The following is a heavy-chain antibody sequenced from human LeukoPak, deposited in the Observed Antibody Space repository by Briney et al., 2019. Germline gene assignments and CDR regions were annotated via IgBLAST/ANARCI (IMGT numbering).Heavy chain of an antibody. CDR1: GYSFTNYW. CDR3: ARREGGGLCRVDY. Sequence: GESLKISCQGSGYSFTNYWIGWVRQMPGKGLEWMGTISPGTSDTKYSPSFQGQVTISADKSITTAYLQWSSLQASDTAMYYCARREGGGLCRVDYWGQGTLVTVSS. V-gene: IGHV5-51*01. CDR2: ISPGTSDT. J-gene: IGHJ4*02. D-gene: IGHD2-8*02.